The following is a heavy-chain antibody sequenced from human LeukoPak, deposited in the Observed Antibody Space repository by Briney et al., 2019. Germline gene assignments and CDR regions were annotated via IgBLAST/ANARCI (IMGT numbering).Heavy chain of an antibody. D-gene: IGHD3-22*01. V-gene: IGHV3-23*01. J-gene: IGHJ4*02. CDR1: GFTFSSYA. Sequence: GGSLRLSCAASGFTFSSYAMSWVRQAPGKGLEWVSAISGSGGSTYYADSVKGRVTISRDNSKNTLYMQMNRLRAEDTAVYYCAKDPLYYDSSGYYPSWYFDYWGQGTLVTVSS. CDR3: AKDPLYYDSSGYYPSWYFDY. CDR2: ISGSGGST.